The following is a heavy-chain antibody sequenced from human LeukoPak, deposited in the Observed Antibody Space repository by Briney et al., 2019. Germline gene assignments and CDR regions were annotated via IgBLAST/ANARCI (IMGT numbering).Heavy chain of an antibody. J-gene: IGHJ4*02. V-gene: IGHV3-15*01. Sequence: GGSLRLSCAASGFTFSNAWMSWVRQAPRKGLEWVGRIKSKTDGGTTDYAAPVKGRLTISRDDSKNTLYLQMNSLKTEDTAVYYCTTEQRVVVVIPGYWGQGTLVTVSS. CDR3: TTEQRVVVVIPGY. CDR1: GFTFSNAW. D-gene: IGHD3-22*01. CDR2: IKSKTDGGTT.